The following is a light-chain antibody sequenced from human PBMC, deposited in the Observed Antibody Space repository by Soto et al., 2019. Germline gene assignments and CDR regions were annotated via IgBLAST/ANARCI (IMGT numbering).Light chain of an antibody. J-gene: IGLJ2*01. CDR2: LSSGGSH. CDR3: QTWGTGIVI. CDR1: SGHSSYD. V-gene: IGLV4-69*01. Sequence: QPVLTQSPSASASLGASVKLTCTLSSGHSSYDIAWHQQQPEKGPRYLMKLSSGGSHTKGDGIPDRFSGSSSGAERYLTNSSLPSEDEAGFFRQTWGTGIVIFGGGTKLTVL.